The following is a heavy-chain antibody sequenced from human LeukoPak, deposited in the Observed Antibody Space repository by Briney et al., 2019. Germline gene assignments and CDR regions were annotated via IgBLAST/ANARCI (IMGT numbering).Heavy chain of an antibody. Sequence: GGPLRLSCATSGFTFSSYAMSWVRQAPGKGLEWVSVIDDSGDGTYYADSVKGRFTISRDNSKNTLYLHMNSLRAEDTAIYYCAKGNRPELWGQGTLVTVSS. CDR1: GFTFSSYA. CDR2: IDDSGDGT. CDR3: AKGNRPEL. D-gene: IGHD1-14*01. V-gene: IGHV3-23*01. J-gene: IGHJ4*02.